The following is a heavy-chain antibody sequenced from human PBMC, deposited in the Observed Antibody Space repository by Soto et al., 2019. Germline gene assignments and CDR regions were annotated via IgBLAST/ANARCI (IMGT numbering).Heavy chain of an antibody. J-gene: IGHJ6*02. D-gene: IGHD3-10*01. CDR1: GFSLSTSGVG. CDR2: IYWDDDK. V-gene: IGHV2-5*02. CDR3: ARAGSGSYRDHYYYGMDV. Sequence: QITLKESGPTLVKPTQTLTLTCTFSGFSLSTSGVGVGWIRQPPGKALEWLALIYWDDDKRYSPTLKSRLTITKDTSKNQVVLTMTNMDPVDTATYYCARAGSGSYRDHYYYGMDVWGQGTTVTVSS.